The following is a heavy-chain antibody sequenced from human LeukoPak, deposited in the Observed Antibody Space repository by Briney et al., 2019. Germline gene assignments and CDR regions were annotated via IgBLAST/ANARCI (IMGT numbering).Heavy chain of an antibody. V-gene: IGHV4-59*12. J-gene: IGHJ4*02. CDR2: IYYSGST. CDR3: ASRSRFGELSYFDY. D-gene: IGHD3-10*01. Sequence: SETLSLTCTVSGGSISSYYWSWIRQPPGKGLEWIGYIYYSGSTNYNPSLKSRVTMSVDTSKNQFSLKLSSVTAADTAVYYCASRSRFGELSYFDYWGQGTLVTVSS. CDR1: GGSISSYY.